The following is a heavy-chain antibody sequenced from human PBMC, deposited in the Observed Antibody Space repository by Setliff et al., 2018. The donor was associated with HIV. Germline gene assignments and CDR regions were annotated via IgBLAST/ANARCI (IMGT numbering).Heavy chain of an antibody. D-gene: IGHD4-4*01. CDR2: IIPIFGTT. V-gene: IGHV1-69*05. Sequence: SVKVSCKASGGTFSSYAISWVRQAPGQGLEWMGGIIPIFGTTNYAQKFQGRVTITTDESTTTAYMELSSLRAEDTAMYYCAKTQTVITVYGPFDSWGQGTPVTVSS. CDR3: AKTQTVITVYGPFDS. CDR1: GGTFSSYA. J-gene: IGHJ4*02.